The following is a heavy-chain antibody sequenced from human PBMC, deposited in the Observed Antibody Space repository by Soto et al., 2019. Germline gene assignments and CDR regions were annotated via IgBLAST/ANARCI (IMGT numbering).Heavy chain of an antibody. J-gene: IGHJ5*02. CDR3: ARGYTSGYPSNWFDP. V-gene: IGHV3-30*03. CDR2: ISYDGSKK. D-gene: IGHD3-3*01. Sequence: QVQLVESGGGVVQPGRSLRLSCAASGFTFSSYGMHWVRQPPGKGLEWVAVISYDGSKKYYADSVKGRFTISRDNSKNTLYLQMDSLRDEDTAVYYCARGYTSGYPSNWFDPWGQGTLVTVSS. CDR1: GFTFSSYG.